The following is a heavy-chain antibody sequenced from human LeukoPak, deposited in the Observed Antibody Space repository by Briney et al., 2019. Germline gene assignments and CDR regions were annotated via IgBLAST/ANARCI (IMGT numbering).Heavy chain of an antibody. Sequence: SETLSLTCTVSGGSISSYYWNWIRQPAGKGLEWIGRIYSSGSTNYNPSLKSRVTMSVDPSKNQFSLELNSVTAADTAVYYCARDRSSFRSAFDIWGQGTMVTVSS. CDR1: GGSISSYY. J-gene: IGHJ3*02. CDR2: IYSSGST. CDR3: ARDRSSFRSAFDI. V-gene: IGHV4-4*07.